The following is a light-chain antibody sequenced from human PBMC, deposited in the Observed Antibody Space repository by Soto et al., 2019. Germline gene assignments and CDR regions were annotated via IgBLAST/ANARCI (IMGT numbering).Light chain of an antibody. CDR1: QSVTLW. CDR3: QQYNSYPYT. CDR2: NAS. Sequence: DIQMTQSPSILSASVGDGVTIACRASQSVTLWLTWYQQKPGKAPKLLLYNASTLESGVPSRFSGNGSETDFTLTISSLQPDDIGTYYCQQYNSYPYTFGQGTKLEIK. V-gene: IGKV1-5*03. J-gene: IGKJ2*01.